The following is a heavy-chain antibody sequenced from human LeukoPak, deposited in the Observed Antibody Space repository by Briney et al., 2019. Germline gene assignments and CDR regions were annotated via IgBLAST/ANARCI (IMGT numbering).Heavy chain of an antibody. CDR2: IYHSGST. J-gene: IGHJ4*02. D-gene: IGHD3-10*01. CDR1: GGSISSGGYS. Sequence: SQTLSLTCAVSGGSISSGGYSWSWIRQPPGKGLEWIGYIYHSGSTYYNPSLKSRVTISVDRSKNQFSLKLSSVTAADTAVYYCARGGGSMVRGVIYPYYFDYWGQGTLVTVSS. V-gene: IGHV4-30-2*01. CDR3: ARGGGSMVRGVIYPYYFDY.